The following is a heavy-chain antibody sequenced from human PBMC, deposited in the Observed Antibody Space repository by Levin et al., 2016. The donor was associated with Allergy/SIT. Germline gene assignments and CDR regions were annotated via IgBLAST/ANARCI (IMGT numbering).Heavy chain of an antibody. CDR1: GFTFSSYA. CDR3: VKDFRARYCSGDSCYPFDY. V-gene: IGHV3-64D*08. CDR2: ISSDGDST. Sequence: GGSLRLSCSASGFTFSSYAMHWVRQAPGKGLKYVSAISSDGDSTYSADSVKGRFTISRDNSQSTLYLQMSSLRAEDTAVYYCVKDFRARYCSGDSCYPFDYWGQGTLVTVSS. D-gene: IGHD2-15*01. J-gene: IGHJ4*02.